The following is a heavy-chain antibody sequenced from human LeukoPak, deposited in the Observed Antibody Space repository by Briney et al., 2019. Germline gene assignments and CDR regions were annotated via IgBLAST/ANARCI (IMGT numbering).Heavy chain of an antibody. V-gene: IGHV4-59*01. J-gene: IGHJ6*03. Sequence: SETLSLTCTVSGGSIRNYYWSWVRQSPGKGLEWIGHIYHSGGTDYNPSLKSRVTISLDTSKNQFSLRLSSVTAADTAVYYCARDADRSSSYNYYYYMDVWGNGTTVTVSS. D-gene: IGHD6-6*01. CDR3: ARDADRSSSYNYYYYMDV. CDR1: GGSIRNYY. CDR2: IYHSGGT.